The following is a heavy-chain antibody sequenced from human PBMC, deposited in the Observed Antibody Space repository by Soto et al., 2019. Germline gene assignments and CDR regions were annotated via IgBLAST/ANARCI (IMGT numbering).Heavy chain of an antibody. CDR1: GFRFWTYS. V-gene: IGHV3-23*01. D-gene: IGHD5-12*01. J-gene: IGHJ3*01. Sequence: VKPLESGGGLVQPGESLRLSCAASGFRFWTYSMSWVRQAPGKGLEWVSGISGDGSATSYADSLKGPFTVSRDNSNDTLFPQMNTLRVEDTAVYYCATPRLYDNNDYHRDGFDVWGPGTAVTVS. CDR2: ISGDGSAT. CDR3: ATPRLYDNNDYHRDGFDV.